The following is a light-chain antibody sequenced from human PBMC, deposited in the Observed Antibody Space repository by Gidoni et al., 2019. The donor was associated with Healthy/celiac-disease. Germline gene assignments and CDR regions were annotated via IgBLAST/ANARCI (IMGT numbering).Light chain of an antibody. Sequence: QLVLTQSPSASASRGASVKLTCPLSSGHNSSAIAWHQQQPEKGPRYLMKLNSDGSHSKGDGIPDRFSGSSSWAELYLTISSLQSEDEADYYCQTWGTGTVVFGGGTKLTVL. CDR1: SGHNSSA. J-gene: IGLJ2*01. CDR2: LNSDGSH. V-gene: IGLV4-69*01. CDR3: QTWGTGTVV.